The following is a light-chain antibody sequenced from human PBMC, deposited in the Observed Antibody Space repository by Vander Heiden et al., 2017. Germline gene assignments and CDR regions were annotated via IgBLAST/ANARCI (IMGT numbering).Light chain of an antibody. CDR2: TLS. CDR3: MQRLESPRT. Sequence: VMTPIPPSRLCTPEDPASIPCRSRQSLLASDNGTTYLDWYLQKPGQAPHLLIHTLSYRPSGVPARFSGSGSGTDFTLKISRVQADDVGVYYCMQRLESPRTFGQGTKVEIK. V-gene: IGKV2-40*01. J-gene: IGKJ1*01. CDR1: QSLLASDNGTTY.